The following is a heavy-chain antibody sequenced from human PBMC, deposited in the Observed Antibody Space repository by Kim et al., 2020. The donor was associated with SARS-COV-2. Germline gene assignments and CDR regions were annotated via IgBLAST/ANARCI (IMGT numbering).Heavy chain of an antibody. V-gene: IGHV1-2*02. Sequence: ASVKVSCKASGYTFTDYYIHWVRQAPGQGLEWMGWINPNSGGTNYAQKFQGRVTMTRDTSITTAYMDLSRLRSDDTAVYYCASRAEGFNVFHYYMDVWGKGTTVTVSS. CDR3: ASRAEGFNVFHYYMDV. J-gene: IGHJ6*03. CDR1: GYTFTDYY. D-gene: IGHD3-16*01. CDR2: INPNSGGT.